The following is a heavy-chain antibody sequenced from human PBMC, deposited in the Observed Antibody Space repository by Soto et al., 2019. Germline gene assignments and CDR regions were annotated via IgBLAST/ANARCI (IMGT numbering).Heavy chain of an antibody. CDR3: ARGALTVANWFDP. J-gene: IGHJ5*02. CDR1: GYTFTDYY. V-gene: IGHV1-2*02. Sequence: QVQLVQSGAEVKKPGASVKVSCKASGYTFTDYYMNWVRQAPGQGLEWMGRINPKNGVTNYAQKFQGRVTMTRDTSISTAYRDLSRLRSDDTALYYCARGALTVANWFDPWGQGTQVTVSS. D-gene: IGHD6-19*01. CDR2: INPKNGVT.